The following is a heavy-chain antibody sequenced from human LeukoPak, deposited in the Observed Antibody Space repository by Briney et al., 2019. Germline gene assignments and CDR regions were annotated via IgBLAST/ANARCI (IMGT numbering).Heavy chain of an antibody. Sequence: ASVKVSCKASGYTFTSYGISWVRQAPGQGLEWMGWISAYNGNTNYAQKLQGRVTMTTDTSTSTAYMELRSLRSDDTAVYYCARGARYGYGDPHILDYWGQGTLVTVSS. CDR3: ARGARYGYGDPHILDY. D-gene: IGHD4-17*01. CDR2: ISAYNGNT. CDR1: GYTFTSYG. V-gene: IGHV1-18*01. J-gene: IGHJ4*02.